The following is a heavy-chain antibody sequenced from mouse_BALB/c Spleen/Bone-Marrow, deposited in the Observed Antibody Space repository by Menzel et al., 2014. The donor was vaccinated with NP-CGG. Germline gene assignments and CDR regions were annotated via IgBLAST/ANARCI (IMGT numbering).Heavy chain of an antibody. CDR1: GFTFSSYI. CDR2: ISNGGGST. CDR3: ARHPIYYYGSSWGNYAMDY. J-gene: IGHJ4*01. V-gene: IGHV5-12-2*01. Sequence: EVQRVESGGGLVQPGGSPKLSCAASGFTFSSYIMSWVRQTPEKRLEWVAYISNGGGSTHYPDTVKGRFTISRDNAKNTLYLQMSSLKSEDTAMYYCARHPIYYYGSSWGNYAMDYWGQGTSVTVSS. D-gene: IGHD1-1*01.